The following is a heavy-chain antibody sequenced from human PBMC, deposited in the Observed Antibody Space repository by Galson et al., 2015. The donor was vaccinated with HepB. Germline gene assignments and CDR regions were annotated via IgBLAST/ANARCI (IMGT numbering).Heavy chain of an antibody. CDR3: VRDSGTYPGYYDF. J-gene: IGHJ4*02. V-gene: IGHV3-74*01. CDR2: INPDGTTT. CDR1: GFMFGTYW. D-gene: IGHD1-26*01. Sequence: SLRLSCAASGFMFGTYWMQWVRQAPGKGLVWVSVINPDGTTTDYADSVRGRFTISRDNVRNTMFLQMNSLRAEDTGVYYCVRDSGTYPGYYDFWGQGILVTVSS.